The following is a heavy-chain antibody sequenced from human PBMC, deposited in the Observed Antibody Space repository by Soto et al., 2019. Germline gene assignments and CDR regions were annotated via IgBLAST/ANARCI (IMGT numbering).Heavy chain of an antibody. J-gene: IGHJ6*02. CDR1: GFTFSSYA. CDR3: ARDRKSGLRYFDWLLYYYYGMDV. Sequence: GGSLRLSCAASGFTFSSYAMHWVRQAPGKGLEWVAVISYDGSNKYYADSVKGRFTISRDNSKNTLYLQMNSLRAEDTAVYYCARDRKSGLRYFDWLLYYYYGMDVWGQGTTVTVS. CDR2: ISYDGSNK. D-gene: IGHD3-9*01. V-gene: IGHV3-30-3*01.